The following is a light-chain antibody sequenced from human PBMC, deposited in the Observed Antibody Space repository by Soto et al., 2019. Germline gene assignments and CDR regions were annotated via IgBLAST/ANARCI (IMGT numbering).Light chain of an antibody. V-gene: IGLV2-8*01. CDR2: AVS. CDR3: ISYTDRQSYL. J-gene: IGLJ1*01. Sequence: QSVLTQPPSASGSPGQSVTISCTGTSSDVGAYDYVSWYQQFPGKSPKLMIYAVSDRPPGVSDRFSGSKSGITASLTISGLQTEDEADYYCISYTDRQSYLFGTGTKVTVL. CDR1: SSDVGAYDY.